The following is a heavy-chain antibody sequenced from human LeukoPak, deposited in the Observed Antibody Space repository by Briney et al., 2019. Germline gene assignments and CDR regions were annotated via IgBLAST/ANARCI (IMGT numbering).Heavy chain of an antibody. J-gene: IGHJ5*02. CDR2: INPNSGGT. D-gene: IGHD3-16*01. CDR3: AREGGALRPACNWFDP. V-gene: IGHV1-2*02. CDR1: GYTFTGYY. Sequence: EASVKVSCKASGYTFTGYYMHWVRQAPGQGLEWMGWINPNSGGTNYAQKFQGRVTMTRDTSISTAYMELSRLRSDDTAVYYCAREGGALRPACNWFDPWGQGTLVNVSS.